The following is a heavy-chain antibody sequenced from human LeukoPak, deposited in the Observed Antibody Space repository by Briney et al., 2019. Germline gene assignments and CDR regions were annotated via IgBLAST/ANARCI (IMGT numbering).Heavy chain of an antibody. CDR3: GSTNYRRSLKNGVSISVHTSKTRYTLKLSPVTEADRAGYYCAGGPPYSSSAGGYYYYD. D-gene: IGHD3-10*01. CDR1: GGSVSSYY. CDR2: IYNSGST. J-gene: IGHJ4*02. V-gene: IGHV4-59*02. Sequence: AESLSLTCPVSGGSVSSYYWSWVRQPPGKGLEWIAYIYNSGSTNYNTSLKGRVTISGDTSKNRFTLKLTAVTAAATPVYYCGSTNYRRSLKNGVSISVHTSKTRYTLKLSPVTEADRAGYYCAGGPPYSSSAGGYYYYDWGKVALVTV.